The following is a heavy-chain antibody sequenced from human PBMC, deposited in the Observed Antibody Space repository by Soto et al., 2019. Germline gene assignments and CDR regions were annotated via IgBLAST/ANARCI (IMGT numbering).Heavy chain of an antibody. D-gene: IGHD6-13*01. CDR3: ARDQEAGSFFPYYYGMDV. CDR1: GFTFSSYE. CDR2: ISSSGRTI. Sequence: EVQLVESGGGLVQPGGSLRLSCATSGFTFSSYEMNWVRQAPGKGLEWVSYISSSGRTIYYADSVKGRFTISRDNAKNSLYLQMDSLRAEDTAVYYCARDQEAGSFFPYYYGMDVWGQGTTVTVSS. J-gene: IGHJ6*02. V-gene: IGHV3-48*03.